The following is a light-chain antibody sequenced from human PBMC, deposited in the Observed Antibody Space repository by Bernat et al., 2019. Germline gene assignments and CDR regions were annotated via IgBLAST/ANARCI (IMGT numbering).Light chain of an antibody. J-gene: IGKJ2*01. CDR2: KAS. CDR3: QQYDNYPPYA. V-gene: IGKV1-5*03. Sequence: DIQMTQSPSTLSASVGDRVTITCRASHSVSTWLAWYQHKPGKAPKLLIYKASSLQSEVPSRFSGSGSGTELTLTINSLQADDFATYYCQQYDNYPPYAFGQGTKLEVK. CDR1: HSVSTW.